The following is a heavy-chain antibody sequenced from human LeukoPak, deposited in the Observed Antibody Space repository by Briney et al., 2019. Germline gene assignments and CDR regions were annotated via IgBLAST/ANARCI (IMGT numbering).Heavy chain of an antibody. V-gene: IGHV3-43D*03. CDR3: AKGGQQLVPYYFDY. D-gene: IGHD6-13*01. J-gene: IGHJ4*02. CDR2: ISWDGGST. CDR1: GFTFDDYA. Sequence: GGSLRLSCAASGFTFDDYAMHWVRQAPGKGLEWVSLISWDGGSTYYADSVKGRFTISRDNSKNSLYLQMNSLRAEDTALYYCAKGGQQLVPYYFDYWGQGTLVTVSS.